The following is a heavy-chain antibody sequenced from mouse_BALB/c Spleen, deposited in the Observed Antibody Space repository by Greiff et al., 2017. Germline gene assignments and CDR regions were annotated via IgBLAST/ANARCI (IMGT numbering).Heavy chain of an antibody. J-gene: IGHJ4*01. V-gene: IGHV5-9-4*01. CDR3: ASGAMDY. Sequence: EVKLVESGGGLVKPGGSLKLSCAASGFTFSSYAMSWVRQSPAKRLEWVAEISSGGSYTYYPDTVTGRFTISRDKAKNTLYLEMSSLRSEDTAMYYCASGAMDYWGQGTSVTVSS. CDR1: GFTFSSYA. CDR2: ISSGGSYT.